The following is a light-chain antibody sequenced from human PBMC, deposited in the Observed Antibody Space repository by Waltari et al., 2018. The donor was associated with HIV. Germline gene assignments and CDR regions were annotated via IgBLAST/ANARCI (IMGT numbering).Light chain of an antibody. V-gene: IGLV2-8*01. Sequence: QSALTQPPSASGSPGQSVTISCTGTSSDVGGYNFVSWYQQHPGKAPKCIIYEVNKRPAGVPSRFSGSKSGNTASLTVSGLQAEDEADYYCSSYGGSDNRVVFGGGTKLTVL. CDR1: SSDVGGYNF. CDR3: SSYGGSDNRVV. CDR2: EVN. J-gene: IGLJ2*01.